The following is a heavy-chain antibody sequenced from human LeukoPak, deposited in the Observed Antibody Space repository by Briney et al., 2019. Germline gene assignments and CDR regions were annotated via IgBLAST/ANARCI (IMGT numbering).Heavy chain of an antibody. Sequence: PSETLSLTCTVSGGSISSSSYYWGWIRQPPGKGLEWIGSIYYSGSTYYNPSLKSRVTISVDTSKNPFSLKLSSVTAADTAVYYCARRGFSYFDYWGQGTLVTVSS. J-gene: IGHJ4*02. D-gene: IGHD3-10*01. V-gene: IGHV4-39*07. CDR2: IYYSGST. CDR1: GGSISSSSYY. CDR3: ARRGFSYFDY.